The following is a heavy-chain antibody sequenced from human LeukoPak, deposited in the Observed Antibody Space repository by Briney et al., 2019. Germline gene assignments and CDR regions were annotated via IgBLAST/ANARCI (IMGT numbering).Heavy chain of an antibody. CDR3: ARVRLKSSGWYKGGIDY. CDR1: GYTFTGYS. V-gene: IGHV1-2*06. J-gene: IGHJ4*02. CDR2: INPNSGGT. Sequence: ASVKVSCKASGYTFTGYSMHWVRQAPGQGLEWMGRINPNSGGTNYAQKFQGRVTMTRDTSISTAYMELSRPRADDTAVYYCARVRLKSSGWYKGGIDYWGQGTLVTVSS. D-gene: IGHD6-19*01.